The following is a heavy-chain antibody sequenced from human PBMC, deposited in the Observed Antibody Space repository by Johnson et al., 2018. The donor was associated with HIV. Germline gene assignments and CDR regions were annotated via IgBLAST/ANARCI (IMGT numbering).Heavy chain of an antibody. CDR3: VTEHRADESFDL. CDR1: GFTFSSYD. J-gene: IGHJ3*01. Sequence: MMLVESGGGVVQPGRSLRVSCGASGFTFSSYDMHWVRQAPGKGLEWVSGIAFSGNINQPESVKGRFTISRDTVKGFLYLQMNSLTAADTAVYYCVTEHRADESFDLWGQGTMVTVSS. D-gene: IGHD1-14*01. CDR2: IAFSGNI. V-gene: IGHV3-13*01.